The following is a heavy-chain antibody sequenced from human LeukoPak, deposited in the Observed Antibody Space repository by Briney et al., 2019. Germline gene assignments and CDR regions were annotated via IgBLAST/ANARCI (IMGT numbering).Heavy chain of an antibody. CDR2: ITDSGGST. J-gene: IGHJ3*02. V-gene: IGHV3-23*01. CDR1: GFTFSSYA. CDR3: ARDLGWTDAFDI. Sequence: GGSLRLSCAASGFTFSSYAMSWIRQAPGKGLEWVSAITDSGGSTYYADSVKGRFTISRDNSKNMLYLQMNSLRDEDTAVYYCARDLGWTDAFDIWGQGTMVTVSS. D-gene: IGHD3/OR15-3a*01.